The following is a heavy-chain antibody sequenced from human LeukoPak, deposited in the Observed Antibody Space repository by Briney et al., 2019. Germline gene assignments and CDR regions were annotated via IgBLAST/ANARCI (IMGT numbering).Heavy chain of an antibody. V-gene: IGHV4-59*01. J-gene: IGHJ4*02. CDR3: ARVMGYGYKRAFDY. Sequence: SETLSLTCTVSGGSIRSNYWSWIRQPPGKGLEWIGYIYHSGSTNYNPSLNSRVTISVDTSKNEFSLKLSSATAADTAVYYCARVMGYGYKRAFDYWGQGTLVTVSS. D-gene: IGHD5-24*01. CDR1: GGSIRSNY. CDR2: IYHSGST.